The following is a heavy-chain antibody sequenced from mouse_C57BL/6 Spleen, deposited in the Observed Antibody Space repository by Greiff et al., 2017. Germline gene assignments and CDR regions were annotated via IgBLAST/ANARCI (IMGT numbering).Heavy chain of an antibody. J-gene: IGHJ1*03. Sequence: EVQLVESGGGLVKPGGSLKLSCAASGFTFSDYGMHWVSQAPEKGLEWVAYISSGSSTIYYADTVKGRFTISRDNAKNTLFLQMTSLRSEDTAMYYCAREGTTVGYFDVWGTGTTVTVSS. CDR1: GFTFSDYG. CDR3: AREGTTVGYFDV. D-gene: IGHD1-1*01. CDR2: ISSGSSTI. V-gene: IGHV5-17*01.